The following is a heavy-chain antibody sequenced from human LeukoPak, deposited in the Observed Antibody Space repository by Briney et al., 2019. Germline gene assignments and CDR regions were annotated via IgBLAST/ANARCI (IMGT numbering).Heavy chain of an antibody. CDR2: ISSSSSYI. CDR1: GFTFSSYS. V-gene: IGHV3-21*04. CDR3: AKDQRGTTMIADY. J-gene: IGHJ4*02. D-gene: IGHD3-22*01. Sequence: GGSLRLSCAASGFTFSSYSMNWVRQAPGKGLEWVSSISSSSSYIYYADSVKGRFTISRDNSKNTLYLQMNSLRAEDTAVYYCAKDQRGTTMIADYWGQGTLVTVSS.